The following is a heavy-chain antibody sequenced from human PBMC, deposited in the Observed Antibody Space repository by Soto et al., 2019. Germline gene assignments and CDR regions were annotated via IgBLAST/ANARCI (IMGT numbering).Heavy chain of an antibody. CDR3: ARDSRYSSGWYDARWCWFDP. D-gene: IGHD6-19*01. CDR1: GGSISSYY. J-gene: IGHJ5*02. V-gene: IGHV4-59*01. CDR2: IYYSGST. Sequence: ASETLSLTCTVSGGSISSYYWSWIRQPPGKGLEWIGYIYYSGSTNYNPSLKSRVTISVDTSKNQFSPKLSSVTAADTAVYYCARDSRYSSGWYDARWCWFDPWGQGTLDTVSS.